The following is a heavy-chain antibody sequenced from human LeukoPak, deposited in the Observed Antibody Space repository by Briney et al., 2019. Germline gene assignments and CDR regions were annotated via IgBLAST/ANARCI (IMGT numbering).Heavy chain of an antibody. J-gene: IGHJ4*02. CDR1: GGSFSGYY. CDR2: INHGEST. Sequence: SETLSLTCAVSGGSFSGYYWYWIRQPPGKGLEWIGEINHGESTNYNPSLKSRATLSVDTSKNQFSLKLTSVTAADTAVYYCARATSMNFDYWGQGALVTVSS. CDR3: ARATSMNFDY. V-gene: IGHV4-34*01.